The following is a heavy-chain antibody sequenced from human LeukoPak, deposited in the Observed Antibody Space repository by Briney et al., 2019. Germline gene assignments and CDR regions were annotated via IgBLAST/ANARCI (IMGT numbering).Heavy chain of an antibody. J-gene: IGHJ6*02. V-gene: IGHV3-33*01. CDR1: GLTVRSYG. Sequence: GGSLRRSWSACGLTVRSYGMHWGRQAPGKGLEWVAVIWYDGSNKYYADSVKGRFTISRDNSKNTLYLQMNSLRAEDTAEYYCARDSPRHYYYYYGMDVWGQGTTLTVSS. CDR3: ARDSPRHYYYYYGMDV. CDR2: IWYDGSNK.